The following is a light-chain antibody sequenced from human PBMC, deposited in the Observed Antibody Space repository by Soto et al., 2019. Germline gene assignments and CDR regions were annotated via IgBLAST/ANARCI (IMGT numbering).Light chain of an antibody. J-gene: IGKJ1*01. CDR2: KAS. Sequence: DIQMPQSPHTLSASVGDRVTITCRASQSISSWLAWYQQKPGKAPKLLIYKASSLESGVPSRFSGSGSGTEFTLTISSLQPDDFATYYCQQYNSYPWTFGQGTKVEIK. CDR3: QQYNSYPWT. CDR1: QSISSW. V-gene: IGKV1-5*03.